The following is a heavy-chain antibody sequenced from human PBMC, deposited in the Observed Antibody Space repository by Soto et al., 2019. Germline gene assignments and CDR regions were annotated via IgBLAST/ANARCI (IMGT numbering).Heavy chain of an antibody. Sequence: SETLSLTCAVYGGSFSGYYWSWIRQPPGKGLEWIGEINHSGSTNYNPSLKSRVTISVDTSKNQFSLKLSSVTAADTAVYYCARGQHIVVVTAFIEAFDIWGQGTMVTVSS. J-gene: IGHJ3*02. D-gene: IGHD2-21*02. CDR3: ARGQHIVVVTAFIEAFDI. V-gene: IGHV4-34*01. CDR2: INHSGST. CDR1: GGSFSGYY.